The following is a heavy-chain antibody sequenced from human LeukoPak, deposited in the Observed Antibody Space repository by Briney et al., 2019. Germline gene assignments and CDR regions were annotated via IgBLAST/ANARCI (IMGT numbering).Heavy chain of an antibody. Sequence: KPSETLSLTCTVSGGSISSYYWSWIRQPPGKGLEWIGYIYYSGSINYNPSLKSRVTISVDTSKNQFSLKVSSVTAADTAVYYCARGNWYLDYWGQGTLVTVSS. V-gene: IGHV4-59*01. CDR1: GGSISSYY. CDR3: ARGNWYLDY. CDR2: IYYSGSI. D-gene: IGHD1-1*01. J-gene: IGHJ4*02.